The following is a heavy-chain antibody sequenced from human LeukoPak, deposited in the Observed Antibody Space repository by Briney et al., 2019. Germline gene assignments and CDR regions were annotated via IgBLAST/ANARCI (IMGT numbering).Heavy chain of an antibody. Sequence: GGSLRLSCAASGFTFSGCALHWVRQAPGKGLDWVAVTSYDGSNRYYADSVKGRFTISRDNSKNTLYPQMNSLRVEDTAVYYCARDYGSGSYSGSYYYMDVWGKGTTVTVSS. CDR1: GFTFSGCA. V-gene: IGHV3-30*04. D-gene: IGHD3-10*01. CDR2: TSYDGSNR. J-gene: IGHJ6*03. CDR3: ARDYGSGSYSGSYYYMDV.